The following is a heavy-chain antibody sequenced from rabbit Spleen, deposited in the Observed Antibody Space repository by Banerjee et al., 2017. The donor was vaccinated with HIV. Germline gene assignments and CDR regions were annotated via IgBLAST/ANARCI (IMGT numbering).Heavy chain of an antibody. J-gene: IGHJ4*01. CDR3: ARGTYNSYEL. Sequence: HLKESGGGLVQPGGTLKLSCKASGFDFSGYGMSWVRQAPGKGLEWIGYIDPLFINTYYASWVNGRFTISRDDAQNTLYLQLNSLTAADTATYFCARGTYNSYELWGPGTLVTVS. D-gene: IGHD6-1*01. CDR2: IDPLFINT. V-gene: IGHV1S7*01. CDR1: GFDFSGYG.